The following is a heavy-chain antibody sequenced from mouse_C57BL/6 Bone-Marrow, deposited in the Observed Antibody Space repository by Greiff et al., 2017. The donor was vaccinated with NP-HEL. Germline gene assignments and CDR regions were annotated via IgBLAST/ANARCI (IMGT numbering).Heavy chain of an antibody. D-gene: IGHD2-12*01. Sequence: VQGVESGPGLVAPSQSLSITCTVSGFSLTSYAISWVRQPPGKGLEWLGVIWPGGGTNYNSAPKSRLSISKDNSKSQVCLKMNSLQTDDTARYYCAILYDRGFAYWGQGTLVTVSA. CDR2: IWPGGGT. J-gene: IGHJ3*01. V-gene: IGHV2-9-1*01. CDR3: AILYDRGFAY. CDR1: GFSLTSYA.